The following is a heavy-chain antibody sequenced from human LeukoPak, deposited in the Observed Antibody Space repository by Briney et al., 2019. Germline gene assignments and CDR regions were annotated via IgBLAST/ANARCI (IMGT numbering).Heavy chain of an antibody. J-gene: IGHJ4*02. V-gene: IGHV3-21*01. Sequence: PGGSLRLSCAASGFTFSSYSMNWVRQAPGKGLEWVSSISSSSSYIYYADSVKGRFTISRDNVKNSLYLQMNSLRAEDTAVYYCARTKIAAAGTGGFDYWGQGTLVTVSS. CDR2: ISSSSSYI. CDR3: ARTKIAAAGTGGFDY. D-gene: IGHD6-13*01. CDR1: GFTFSSYS.